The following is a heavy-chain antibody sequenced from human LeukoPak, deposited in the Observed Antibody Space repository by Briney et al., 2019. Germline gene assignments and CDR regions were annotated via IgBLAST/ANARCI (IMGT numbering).Heavy chain of an antibody. CDR2: ISGSGGST. V-gene: IGHV3-23*01. J-gene: IGHJ4*02. CDR1: GFTFSSYA. D-gene: IGHD4-17*01. Sequence: PGGSLRLSCAASGFTFSSYAMSWVRQAPGKGLEWVSAISGSGGSTYYADSAKGRFTISRDNSKNTLYLQMNSLRAEDTAVYYCAKALGDYGSLYYFDYWGQGTLVTVSS. CDR3: AKALGDYGSLYYFDY.